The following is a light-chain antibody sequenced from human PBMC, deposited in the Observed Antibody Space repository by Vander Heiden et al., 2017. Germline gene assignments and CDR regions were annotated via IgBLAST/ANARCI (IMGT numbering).Light chain of an antibody. CDR3: MQALQTPVT. CDR2: LGS. CDR1: QSLLHSNGYNY. V-gene: IGKV2-28*01. Sequence: DIVMTPSPLSLPVTPGEPASISCRSSQSLLHSNGYNYLDWYLQKPGQSPQLLIYLGSNRASGVPDRFSGSGSGTDFTLKISRVEAADVGVYYCMQALQTPVTFGGATKVEIK. J-gene: IGKJ4*01.